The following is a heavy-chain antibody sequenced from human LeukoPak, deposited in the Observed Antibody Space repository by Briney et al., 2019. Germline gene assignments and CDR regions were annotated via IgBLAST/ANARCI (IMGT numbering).Heavy chain of an antibody. CDR2: INHSGST. J-gene: IGHJ6*03. CDR1: GGSFSGYY. Sequence: SETLSLTCAVYGGSFSGYYWSWIRQPPGKGLEWIGEINHSGSTNYNPSLKSRVTISVDTSKNQFSLKLSSVTAADTAVYYCARGLSCSGGSCYSYYYYMDVWGKGTTVTVSS. D-gene: IGHD2-15*01. V-gene: IGHV4-34*01. CDR3: ARGLSCSGGSCYSYYYYMDV.